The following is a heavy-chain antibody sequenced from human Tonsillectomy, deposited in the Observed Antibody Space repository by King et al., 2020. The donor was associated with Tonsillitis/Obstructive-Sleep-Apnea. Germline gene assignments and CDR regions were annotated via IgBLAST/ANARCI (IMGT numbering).Heavy chain of an antibody. V-gene: IGHV3-23*04. CDR2: ISDGGQST. J-gene: IGHJ6*03. Sequence: VQLVESGGGLVQPGGSLRLSCAASGFTFTTYAFTWVRQAPGKGLEWVARISDGGQSTFYGDPVRGRFTISRDNSNNTVYLQMNSLRAEDTALYYCVKHPRRAFGEFFPFYMDVWGKGTTVTVSS. CDR1: GFTFTTYA. D-gene: IGHD3-10*01. CDR3: VKHPRRAFGEFFPFYMDV.